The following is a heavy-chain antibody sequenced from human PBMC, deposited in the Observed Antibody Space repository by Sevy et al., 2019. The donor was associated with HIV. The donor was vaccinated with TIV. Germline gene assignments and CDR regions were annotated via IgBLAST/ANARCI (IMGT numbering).Heavy chain of an antibody. J-gene: IGHJ5*02. CDR2: IIPIFGTA. CDR1: GGTFSSYA. Sequence: ASVKVSCKASGGTFSSYAISWVRQAPGQGLEWMGGIIPIFGTANYAQKFQGRVTITADESTSTAYMELSSLRSEDTAVYYCAGRYGSGSNNWFDPWCQGTLVTVSS. V-gene: IGHV1-69*13. CDR3: AGRYGSGSNNWFDP. D-gene: IGHD3-10*01.